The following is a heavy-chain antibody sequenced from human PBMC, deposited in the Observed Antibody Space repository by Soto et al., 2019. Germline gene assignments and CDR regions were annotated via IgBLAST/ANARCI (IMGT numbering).Heavy chain of an antibody. V-gene: IGHV3-11*01. CDR2: ISSSGSNI. J-gene: IGHJ6*02. CDR3: ARGHYGLDV. Sequence: QVQLVESGGGLVKPGGSLRLSCAASGFTFSDHYMTWIRQAPGKGLEWVSYISSSGSNIYYVASVKGRFTISRDKAKDSLYLQMNSLRAEGRAVYYCARGHYGLDVWGQGTTVAVAS. CDR1: GFTFSDHY.